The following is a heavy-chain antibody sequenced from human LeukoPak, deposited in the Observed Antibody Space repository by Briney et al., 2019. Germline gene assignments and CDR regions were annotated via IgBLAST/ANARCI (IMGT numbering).Heavy chain of an antibody. Sequence: GESLKISCKGSGYSFTSYWIGWVRQMPGKGLEWMGIIYPGYSDTRYSPSFQGQVTISADKSISTAYLQWSGLKASDTAMYYCARHLYSSSWYWFDPWGQGTLVTVSS. CDR2: IYPGYSDT. D-gene: IGHD6-13*01. J-gene: IGHJ5*02. CDR1: GYSFTSYW. V-gene: IGHV5-51*01. CDR3: ARHLYSSSWYWFDP.